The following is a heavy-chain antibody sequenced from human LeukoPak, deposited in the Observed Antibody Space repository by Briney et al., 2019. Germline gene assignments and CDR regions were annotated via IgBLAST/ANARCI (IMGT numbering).Heavy chain of an antibody. J-gene: IGHJ4*02. CDR1: GGSISSYY. D-gene: IGHD1-26*01. CDR3: ARAKPAYSGSLYYFDY. V-gene: IGHV4-59*01. CDR2: IYYSGST. Sequence: SETLSLACTVSGGSISSYYWSWIRQPPGKGLEWIGYIYYSGSTNYNPSLKSRVTISVDTSKNQFSPKLSSVTAADTAVYYCARAKPAYSGSLYYFDYWGQGTLVTVSS.